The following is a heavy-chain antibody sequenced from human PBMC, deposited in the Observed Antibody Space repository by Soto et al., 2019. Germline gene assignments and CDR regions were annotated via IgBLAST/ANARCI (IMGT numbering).Heavy chain of an antibody. J-gene: IGHJ6*04. CDR2: IIPIFGTA. V-gene: IGHV1-69*13. CDR1: GGTFSSYA. D-gene: IGHD5-18*01. Sequence: GASVKVSCKASGGTFSSYAISWVRQAPGQGLEWMGGIIPIFGTANYAQKFQGRVTITADESTSTAYMELSSLRSEDTAVYYCARGGYSYGLDYYYYYGMDVWGKGTTVTVSS. CDR3: ARGGYSYGLDYYYYYGMDV.